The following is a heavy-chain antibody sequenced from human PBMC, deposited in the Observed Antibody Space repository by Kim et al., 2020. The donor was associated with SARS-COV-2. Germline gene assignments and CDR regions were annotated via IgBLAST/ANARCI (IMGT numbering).Heavy chain of an antibody. J-gene: IGHJ4*02. Sequence: GGSLRLSCAASGFTFSSYWMSWVRQAPGKGLEWVANIKQDGSEKYYVDSVKDRFTISRDNAQNSLYLQMNSLRAEDTALYDCARGGSQQLNYWGQGTLVTVSS. CDR2: IKQDGSEK. D-gene: IGHD6-13*01. CDR3: ARGGSQQLNY. V-gene: IGHV3-7*03. CDR1: GFTFSSYW.